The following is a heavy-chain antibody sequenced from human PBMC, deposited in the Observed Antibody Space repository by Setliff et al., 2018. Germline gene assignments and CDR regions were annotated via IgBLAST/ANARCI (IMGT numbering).Heavy chain of an antibody. CDR3: ARDRQYCSSPTCYSSYFYYYGMDV. D-gene: IGHD2-2*02. CDR2: IYHSGST. J-gene: IGHJ6*02. Sequence: SETLSLTCAIYGQSFSDYYWSWVRQPPGKGLEWIGEIYHSGSTNYNPSLKSRVTISVDTSKNQFSLKLSSVTAADTAVYYCARDRQYCSSPTCYSSYFYYYGMDVWGQRTTVTVSS. CDR1: GQSFSDYY. V-gene: IGHV4-34*01.